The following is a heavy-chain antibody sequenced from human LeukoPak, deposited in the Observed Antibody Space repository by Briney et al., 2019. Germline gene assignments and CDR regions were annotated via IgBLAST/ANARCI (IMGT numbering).Heavy chain of an antibody. CDR2: ISNTGNTI. CDR1: GFAHSDYY. V-gene: IGHV3-11*01. CDR3: ARDRHILEWLFKLHY. Sequence: GGSPRLSCAASGFAHSDYYMSWIRQAPGKGLEWVSYISNTGNTIYYADSVKGRFTISRDNAKNLLYLQMNSLRAEDTAVYYCARDRHILEWLFKLHYWGQGTLVTVSS. J-gene: IGHJ4*02. D-gene: IGHD3-3*01.